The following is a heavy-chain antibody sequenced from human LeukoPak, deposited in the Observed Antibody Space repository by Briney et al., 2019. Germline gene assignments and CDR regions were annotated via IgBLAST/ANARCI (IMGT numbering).Heavy chain of an antibody. V-gene: IGHV3-48*01. CDR2: ISSSSSTI. J-gene: IGHJ4*02. D-gene: IGHD4-17*01. CDR1: GFTFSSYS. CDR3: ARVRDYGDYPPDY. Sequence: SGGSLRLSCAASGFTFSSYSMNWVRQAPGKGLEWVSYISSSSSTIYYADSVKGRFTISRDNAENSLYLQMNSLRAEDTAVYFCARVRDYGDYPPDYWGQGTLVTVSS.